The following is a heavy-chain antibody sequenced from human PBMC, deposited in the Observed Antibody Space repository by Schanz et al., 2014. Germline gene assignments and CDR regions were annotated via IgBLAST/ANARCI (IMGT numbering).Heavy chain of an antibody. Sequence: VQLVESGGGVVQFGRSLRLSCAVSGFAFSVYGMHWVRQAPGKGPEWVANIKQDGSEKYYADSVKGRFTISRDNSKNTLYLQMNSLRADDTAVYFCARAHGNNWYGKGLDYWGQGTQVTVSS. CDR1: GFAFSVYG. J-gene: IGHJ4*02. CDR3: ARAHGNNWYGKGLDY. D-gene: IGHD1-1*01. CDR2: IKQDGSEK. V-gene: IGHV3-7*01.